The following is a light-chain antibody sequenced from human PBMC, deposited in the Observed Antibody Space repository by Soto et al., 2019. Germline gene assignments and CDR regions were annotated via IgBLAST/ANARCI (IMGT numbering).Light chain of an antibody. Sequence: QSALTQPPSASGSPGQSVSISCTGTSSDVGGYNYVSWYQQLPGTAPKLLIYSNNQRPSGVPDRFSGSKSGTSASLAISGLQSEDEADYYCAAWDDSLNGLYVFGTGTKVTVL. CDR3: AAWDDSLNGLYV. V-gene: IGLV1-44*01. CDR2: SNN. CDR1: SSDVGGYNY. J-gene: IGLJ1*01.